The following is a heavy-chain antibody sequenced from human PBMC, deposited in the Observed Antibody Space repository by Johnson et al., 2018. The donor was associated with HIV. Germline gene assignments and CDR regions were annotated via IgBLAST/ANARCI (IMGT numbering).Heavy chain of an antibody. CDR2: ISWNSGSI. D-gene: IGHD6-13*01. CDR3: AKGLRSSYMCAFDI. J-gene: IGHJ3*02. CDR1: GFTFDDYA. V-gene: IGHV3-9*01. Sequence: VQLVESGGGVVRPGGSLRLSCAASGFTFDDYAMHWVRQAPGKGLEWVSGISWNSGSIGYADSVKGRFPISRDNAKNSLYLQMNRLRAEDTALYYCAKGLRSSYMCAFDIWGQGTMVTVSS.